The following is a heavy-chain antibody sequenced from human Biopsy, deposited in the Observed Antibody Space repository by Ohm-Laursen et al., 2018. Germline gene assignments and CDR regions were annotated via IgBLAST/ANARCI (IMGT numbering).Heavy chain of an antibody. CDR1: DYTFYSYG. J-gene: IGHJ3*02. CDR2: ITADEK. Sequence: ASVKVSCKASDYTFYSYGITWVRRAPGQGLEWMGWITADEKNSAPKFQGRVTMTTDLSTSTAYMELRGLKSDDTAVYYCARVFGGAYYSYAFDIWGQGTLVIVSS. CDR3: ARVFGGAYYSYAFDI. D-gene: IGHD1-26*01. V-gene: IGHV1-18*04.